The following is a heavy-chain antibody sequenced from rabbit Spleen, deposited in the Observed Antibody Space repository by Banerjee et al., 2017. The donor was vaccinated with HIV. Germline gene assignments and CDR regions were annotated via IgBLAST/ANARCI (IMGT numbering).Heavy chain of an antibody. J-gene: IGHJ4*01. Sequence: QSLEESGGDLVKPGASLTLTCTASGVSFSNNHYMCWVRQAPGKGLEWIACIEGGSSAFSYFASWAKGRFTISKTSSTTVTLQMTSLTAADTATYFCARDGSNGGYYLPFNLWGQGTLVTVS. CDR1: GVSFSNNHY. V-gene: IGHV1S40*01. D-gene: IGHD1-1*01. CDR2: IEGGSSAFS. CDR3: ARDGSNGGYYLPFNL.